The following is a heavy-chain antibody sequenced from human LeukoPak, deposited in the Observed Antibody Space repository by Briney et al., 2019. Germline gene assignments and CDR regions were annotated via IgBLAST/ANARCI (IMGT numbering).Heavy chain of an antibody. CDR3: AGALLWESRLRPFFDY. CDR2: IYTSENT. CDR1: GGSVSNYY. D-gene: IGHD3-10*01. J-gene: IGHJ4*02. V-gene: IGHV4-4*07. Sequence: SVTLSLTCTVSGGSVSNYYWSWIRQPAGKGLEWIGRIYTSENTNYNPSLKSRVTMSVDTSKNHFSLKLTSVTAADTAVYYCAGALLWESRLRPFFDYWGQGAQVTVSS.